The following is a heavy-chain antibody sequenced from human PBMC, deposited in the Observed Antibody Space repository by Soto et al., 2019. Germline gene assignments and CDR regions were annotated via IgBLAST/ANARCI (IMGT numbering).Heavy chain of an antibody. Sequence: EVQLLESGGGLVQPGGSLRLSCAASGFTFSSYAMSWVRQAPGKGLEWVSVISGSGGTTYYADSVKGRFTFSRDNSKNTLYLQMNSLRAEATAVYYCAKTANGWFSAFDIWGQGTMVTVSS. D-gene: IGHD6-19*01. CDR1: GFTFSSYA. J-gene: IGHJ3*02. CDR2: ISGSGGTT. V-gene: IGHV3-23*01. CDR3: AKTANGWFSAFDI.